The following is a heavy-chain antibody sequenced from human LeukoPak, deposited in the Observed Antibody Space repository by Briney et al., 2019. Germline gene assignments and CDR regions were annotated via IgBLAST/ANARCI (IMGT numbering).Heavy chain of an antibody. V-gene: IGHV1-18*01. CDR2: ISAYNGNT. CDR3: ARDQWLVRYNWFDP. CDR1: GYTFTSYG. J-gene: IGHJ5*02. Sequence: ASVKVSCKASGYTFTSYGISWVRQAPGQGLEWMGWISAYNGNTNYAQKLQGRVTITRDTSASTAYMELSSLRSEDTAVYYCARDQWLVRYNWFDPWGQGTLVTVSS. D-gene: IGHD6-19*01.